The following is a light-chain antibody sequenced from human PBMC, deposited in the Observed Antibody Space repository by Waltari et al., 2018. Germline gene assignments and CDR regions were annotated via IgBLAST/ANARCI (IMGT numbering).Light chain of an antibody. CDR1: QDILYASYNMNS. CDR2: WAS. V-gene: IGKV4-1*01. Sequence: DIVMTQSPDSLAVSLGQTATITCKSSQDILYASYNMNSLAWYQQKPGLPPKLLIYWASARESGVPDRFSGSGSGTDFTLTISSLQAEDVAVYYCQQYYSTPPTFGLGTKIEIK. CDR3: QQYYSTPPT. J-gene: IGKJ1*01.